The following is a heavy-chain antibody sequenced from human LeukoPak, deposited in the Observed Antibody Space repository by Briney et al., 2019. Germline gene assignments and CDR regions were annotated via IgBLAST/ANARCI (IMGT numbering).Heavy chain of an antibody. CDR3: ARFPKTYYYGSGSPIGLYYFDY. J-gene: IGHJ4*02. CDR1: GYTFTGYY. D-gene: IGHD3-10*01. CDR2: INPNSGGT. V-gene: IGHV1-2*02. Sequence: ASVKVSCKSSGYTFTGYYMHWVRQAPGQGLEWMGWINPNSGGTNYAQKFQGRVTMTRDTSISPDYMELSRLRSDDTAVYYCARFPKTYYYGSGSPIGLYYFDYWGQGTLVTVSS.